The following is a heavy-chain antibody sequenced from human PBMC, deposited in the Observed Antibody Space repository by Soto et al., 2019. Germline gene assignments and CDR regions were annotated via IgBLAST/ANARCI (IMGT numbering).Heavy chain of an antibody. CDR2: IYHSGST. D-gene: IGHD6-13*01. CDR1: GGSISSYH. J-gene: IGHJ5*02. V-gene: IGHV4-59*01. Sequence: SETLSLTCTVSGGSISSYHWSWIRQSPGKGLEWIGNIYHSGSTNYNPSLKSRVTISVDTSKNQFSLKLRSVTAADTAVYYCARDSGSSWDWFDPWGQGTLVT. CDR3: ARDSGSSWDWFDP.